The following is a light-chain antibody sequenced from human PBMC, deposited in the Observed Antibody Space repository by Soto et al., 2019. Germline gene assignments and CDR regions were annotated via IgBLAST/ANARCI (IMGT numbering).Light chain of an antibody. V-gene: IGKV1-9*01. CDR2: AAS. Sequence: QLTQSPSSLSASVGDRVTITCRASQGISSFLVWFQQKPGIPPKLLIYAASTLQSGVPSRFSGSGFGTDFTLTISSLQPEDFATYYCQQLSSFPYTFGQGTRLDIK. J-gene: IGKJ2*01. CDR1: QGISSF. CDR3: QQLSSFPYT.